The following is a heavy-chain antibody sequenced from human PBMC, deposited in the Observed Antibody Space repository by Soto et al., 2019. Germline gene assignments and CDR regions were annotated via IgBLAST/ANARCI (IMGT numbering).Heavy chain of an antibody. CDR1: GGSISSGDYY. CDR3: ASSRRGNYYDSSAPFDY. CDR2: IYYTGST. J-gene: IGHJ4*02. Sequence: PSEXLSLTCTVSGGSISSGDYYWSWIRQPSGKGLEGIGYIYYTGSTYYNPSLKSRVSVSVDTSKNQFSLKLSSVTAADTAVYYCASSRRGNYYDSSAPFDYWGQGTLVTAPQ. V-gene: IGHV4-30-4*01. D-gene: IGHD3-22*01.